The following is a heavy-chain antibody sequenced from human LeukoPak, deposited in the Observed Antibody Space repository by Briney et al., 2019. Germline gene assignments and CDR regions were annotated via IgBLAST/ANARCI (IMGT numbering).Heavy chain of an antibody. Sequence: SVKVSCKASGGTFSSYAISWVRQAPGQGLEWMGGIIPIFGTANYAQKFQGRVTITADESTSTAYMELSSLRSEDTAVYYCARVGSDGYGDYHSLDVWGQGTTVTVSS. J-gene: IGHJ6*02. CDR1: GGTFSSYA. CDR3: ARVGSDGYGDYHSLDV. D-gene: IGHD4-17*01. V-gene: IGHV1-69*13. CDR2: IIPIFGTA.